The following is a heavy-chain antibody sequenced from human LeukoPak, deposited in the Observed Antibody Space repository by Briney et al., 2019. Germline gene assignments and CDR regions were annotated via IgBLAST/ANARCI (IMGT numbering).Heavy chain of an antibody. V-gene: IGHV3-73*01. CDR2: IRSKANSYAT. Sequence: GGSLRLSCAASGFTFSGSAMPWVRQASGKGLEWVGRIRSKANSYATAYAASVKGRFTISRDDSKNTAYLQMNSLKTEDTAVYYCTSPEYSGTITDAFDIWGQGTMVTVSS. CDR1: GFTFSGSA. CDR3: TSPEYSGTITDAFDI. D-gene: IGHD1-26*01. J-gene: IGHJ3*02.